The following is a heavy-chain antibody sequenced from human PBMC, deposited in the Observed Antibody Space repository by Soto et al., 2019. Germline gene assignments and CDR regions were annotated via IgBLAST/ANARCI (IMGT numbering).Heavy chain of an antibody. J-gene: IGHJ4*02. V-gene: IGHV3-11*04. D-gene: IGHD3-9*01. CDR1: GFTFSDYY. CDR3: SYDTFGDKDF. Sequence: PGGSLRLSCAASGFTFSDYYMSWIRQAPGKGLEWVSYISSSGSTIYYADSVKGRFTISRDNAKNTLYLQMNSLGVEDTALYYCSYDTFGDKDFWGQGTPVTVSS. CDR2: ISSSGSTI.